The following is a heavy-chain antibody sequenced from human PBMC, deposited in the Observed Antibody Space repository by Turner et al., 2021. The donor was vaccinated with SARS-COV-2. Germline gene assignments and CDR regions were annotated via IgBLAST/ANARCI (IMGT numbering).Heavy chain of an antibody. CDR1: GGSINNYF. J-gene: IGHJ6*03. Sequence: QVQLQESGPGLVKPSETVSLTCAVSGGSINNYFWSWIRQSPGKGLEWIGYLHYRGTTNYNPSLERRVTISVDTSKNQFFLKLNSVTTADTAVYYCARVENPAYFHYMCVWCKGITVTVSS. CDR3: ARVENPAYFHYMCV. CDR2: LHYRGTT. V-gene: IGHV4-59*01. D-gene: IGHD3-3*01.